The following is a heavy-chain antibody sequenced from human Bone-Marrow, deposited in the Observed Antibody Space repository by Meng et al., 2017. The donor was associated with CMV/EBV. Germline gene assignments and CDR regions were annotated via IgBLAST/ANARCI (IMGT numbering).Heavy chain of an antibody. Sequence: KVSCKAYGYSFITYWIGWVRQMPGQGLEWMGIIYPGDSDTRYSPSFQGQVTISADKSLSTAYLQWSSLKASDTAMYYCARQWRIAVAENFAYWGQGNLLNFAS. J-gene: IGHJ4*02. V-gene: IGHV5-51*01. CDR3: ARQWRIAVAENFAY. D-gene: IGHD6-19*01. CDR2: IYPGDSDT. CDR1: GYSFITYW.